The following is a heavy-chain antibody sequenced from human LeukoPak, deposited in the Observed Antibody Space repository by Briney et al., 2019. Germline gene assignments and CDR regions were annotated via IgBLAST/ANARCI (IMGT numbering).Heavy chain of an antibody. D-gene: IGHD6-19*01. J-gene: IGHJ4*02. CDR3: ARHGSGYSSGWYPYYFDY. CDR1: GGSISSSSYY. Sequence: PLETLSLTCTVSGGSISSSSYYWGWIRQPPGKGLEWIGSIYYSGSTYYNPSLKSRVTISVDTSKNQFSLKLSSVTAADTAVYYCARHGSGYSSGWYPYYFDYWGQGTLVTVSS. CDR2: IYYSGST. V-gene: IGHV4-39*07.